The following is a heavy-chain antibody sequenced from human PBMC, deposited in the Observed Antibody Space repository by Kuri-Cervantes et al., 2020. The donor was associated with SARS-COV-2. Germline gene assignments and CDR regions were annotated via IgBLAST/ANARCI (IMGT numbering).Heavy chain of an antibody. CDR1: GFTFSSFG. CDR3: AKDRGAYQNALAY. D-gene: IGHD1-26*01. Sequence: GESLKISCAASGFTFSSFGMHWVRQTPGKGLDWVAFIRYDGNSKSYADSVKGRFTISRDNSRNTLFLQMSGLKSEDTSIYYCAKDRGAYQNALAYWGQGTLVTVSS. V-gene: IGHV3-30*02. J-gene: IGHJ4*02. CDR2: IRYDGNSK.